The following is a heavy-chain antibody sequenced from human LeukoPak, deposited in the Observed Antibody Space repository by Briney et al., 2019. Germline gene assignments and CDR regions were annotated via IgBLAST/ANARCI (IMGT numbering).Heavy chain of an antibody. CDR3: TREDYDDTSAYFLS. D-gene: IGHD3-22*01. CDR2: MSYDGATK. CDR1: RFIFNGYG. V-gene: IGHV3-30*03. J-gene: IGHJ5*02. Sequence: PGRSLRLSCAASRFIFNGYGMHWVRQAPGKGLEWVAVMSYDGATKYYADSVKGRFAISRDNSKNTLYLQMNSLRVEDTAVYYCTREDYDDTSAYFLSWGRGTLVTVSS.